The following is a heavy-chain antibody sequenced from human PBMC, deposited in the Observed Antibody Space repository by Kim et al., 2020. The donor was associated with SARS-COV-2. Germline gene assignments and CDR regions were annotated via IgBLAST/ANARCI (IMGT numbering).Heavy chain of an antibody. CDR2: ISYDGSNK. J-gene: IGHJ6*02. V-gene: IGHV3-30*18. CDR3: AKDLGLGSSWDPPPYYYYGMDV. CDR1: GFTFSSYG. D-gene: IGHD6-13*01. Sequence: GGSLRLSCAASGFTFSSYGMHWVRQAPGKGLEWVSVISYDGSNKYYADSVNGRFTISRDNSKNTLYLQMNSLRAEDTAVYYCAKDLGLGSSWDPPPYYYYGMDVWGQGTTVTVSS.